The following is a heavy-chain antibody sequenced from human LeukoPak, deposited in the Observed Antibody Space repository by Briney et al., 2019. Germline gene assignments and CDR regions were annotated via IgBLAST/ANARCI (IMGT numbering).Heavy chain of an antibody. CDR1: GYTFTGYY. J-gene: IGHJ4*02. CDR2: INPNSGGT. V-gene: IGHV1-2*02. Sequence: ASVEVSCKASGYTFTGYYMHWVRQAPGQGLEWMGWINPNSGGTNYAQKFQGRVTMTRDTYISTAYMELSRLRSDDTAVYYCARDYDILTGYGYWGQGTLVTVSS. D-gene: IGHD3-9*01. CDR3: ARDYDILTGYGY.